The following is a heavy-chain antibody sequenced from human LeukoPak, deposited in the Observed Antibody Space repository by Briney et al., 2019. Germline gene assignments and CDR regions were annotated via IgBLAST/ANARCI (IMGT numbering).Heavy chain of an antibody. CDR2: INHSGST. D-gene: IGHD3-3*01. Sequence: NPSETLSLTCAVYGGSFSGYYWSWIRQPPGKGLEWIGEINHSGSTNYNPSHKSRVTISVDTSKNQFSLKLSSVTAADTAVYYCARDVLRFLYGMDVWGQGTTVTVSS. CDR1: GGSFSGYY. V-gene: IGHV4-34*01. J-gene: IGHJ6*02. CDR3: ARDVLRFLYGMDV.